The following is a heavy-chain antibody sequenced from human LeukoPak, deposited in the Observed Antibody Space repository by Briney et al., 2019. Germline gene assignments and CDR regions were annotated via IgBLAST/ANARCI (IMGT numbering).Heavy chain of an antibody. CDR2: IFYSGST. Sequence: MPSETLSLTCTVSGGSISSYYWNWIRQPPGKGLEWIGYIFYSGSTNYNPSLKSRVTISVDTSENQFSLNLNSATAADTAVYYCARSSGSYWYWGQGILVTVSS. J-gene: IGHJ4*02. D-gene: IGHD1-26*01. CDR1: GGSISSYY. CDR3: ARSSGSYWY. V-gene: IGHV4-59*01.